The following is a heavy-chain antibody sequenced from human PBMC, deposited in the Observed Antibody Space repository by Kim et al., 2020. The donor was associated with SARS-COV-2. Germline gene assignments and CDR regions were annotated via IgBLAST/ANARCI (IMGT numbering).Heavy chain of an antibody. CDR1: GFTFSRYA. V-gene: IGHV3-30*04. Sequence: GGSLRLSCAASGFTFSRYAMHWVRQAPGKGLEWVAVISYDGSNKYYADSVKGRFTISRDNSKNTLYLQMNSLRAEDTAVYYCARGGGSYLPIDFQHWGQGTLVTVSS. CDR2: ISYDGSNK. CDR3: ARGGGSYLPIDFQH. D-gene: IGHD1-26*01. J-gene: IGHJ1*01.